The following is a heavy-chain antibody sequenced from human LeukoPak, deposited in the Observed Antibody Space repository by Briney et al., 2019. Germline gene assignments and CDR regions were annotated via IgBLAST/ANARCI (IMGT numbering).Heavy chain of an antibody. CDR2: ISGSGGGT. CDR1: GFAFSSYA. CDR3: AKHVTGGYDSIDP. Sequence: GGSLRLSCAASGFAFSSYALSWVRQAPGKGLQWVSAISGSGGGTYYADAVKGRFTISRDNSKNTLYLQMNSLRAEDTAVYYCAKHVTGGYDSIDPRGQGTLVTVSS. V-gene: IGHV3-23*01. J-gene: IGHJ5*02. D-gene: IGHD5-12*01.